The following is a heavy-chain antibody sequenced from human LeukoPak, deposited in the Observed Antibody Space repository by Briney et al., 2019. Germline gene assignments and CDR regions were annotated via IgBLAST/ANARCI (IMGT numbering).Heavy chain of an antibody. V-gene: IGHV3-23*01. D-gene: IGHD5-12*01. J-gene: IGHJ4*02. CDR3: AKHYDYYFDY. CDR1: GFTFSTYV. Sequence: GGSLRLSCAASGFTFSTYVMIWVRQAPGKGLEWVSGISGSGGSTDYADSVKGRFTISRDNSKNTLYLQMNGLRAEDTAVYYCAKHYDYYFDYWGQGTLVTVSS. CDR2: ISGSGGST.